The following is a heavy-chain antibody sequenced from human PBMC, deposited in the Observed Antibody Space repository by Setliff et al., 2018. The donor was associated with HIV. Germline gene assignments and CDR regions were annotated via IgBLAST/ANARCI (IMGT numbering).Heavy chain of an antibody. CDR1: GFIFGNFG. CDR2: IRYDGSEK. J-gene: IGHJ5*02. D-gene: IGHD3-3*01. V-gene: IGHV3-30*02. CDR3: VKGDNFWTGYSTYFEFDP. Sequence: GGSLRLSCAASGFIFGNFGLHWVRQAPGERLEWVTFIRYDGSEKFYADSVRGRFTISRDNSKNKLYLQMNSLRIEDTAIYYCVKGDNFWTGYSTYFEFDPWGQGTLVTVSS.